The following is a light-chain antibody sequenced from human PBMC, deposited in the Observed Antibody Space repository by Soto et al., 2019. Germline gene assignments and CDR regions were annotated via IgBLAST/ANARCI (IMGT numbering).Light chain of an antibody. V-gene: IGKV3-15*01. J-gene: IGKJ5*01. Sequence: ERVMTQSPATLSVSPGERATLSCRASQSIGSNLAWYQQKPGQSPRLLIYGASTRATGLPARFSGSGSGTEFTLTISSLQSEDFALYYCQQYNNWPITFGQGTRLEIK. CDR2: GAS. CDR1: QSIGSN. CDR3: QQYNNWPIT.